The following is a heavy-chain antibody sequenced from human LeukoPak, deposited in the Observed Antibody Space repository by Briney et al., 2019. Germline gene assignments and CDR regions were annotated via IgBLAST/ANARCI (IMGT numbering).Heavy chain of an antibody. Sequence: GGSLILSCAASGFTFSSYEMNWVRQAPGKGLEWVFYISSCGRTIYYADSVKGRFTISIDNAKNSLYLQMNSLRAEDTAVYYCARGSGEYGGNYQTFDCWGQGTLVTVSS. CDR2: ISSCGRTI. CDR3: ARGSGEYGGNYQTFDC. D-gene: IGHD4-23*01. CDR1: GFTFSSYE. J-gene: IGHJ4*02. V-gene: IGHV3-48*03.